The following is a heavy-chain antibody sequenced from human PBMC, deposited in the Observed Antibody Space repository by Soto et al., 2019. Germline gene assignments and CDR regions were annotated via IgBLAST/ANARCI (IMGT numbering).Heavy chain of an antibody. CDR3: AKDIAYGDPSYYYYYYGMDV. D-gene: IGHD4-17*01. J-gene: IGHJ6*02. V-gene: IGHV3-9*01. Sequence: GGSLRLSCAASGFTFDDYAMHWVRQAPGKGLEWVSGISWNSGSIGYADSVKGRFTISRDNAENSLYLQMNSLRAEDTALYYCAKDIAYGDPSYYYYYYGMDVWGQGTTVTVSS. CDR1: GFTFDDYA. CDR2: ISWNSGSI.